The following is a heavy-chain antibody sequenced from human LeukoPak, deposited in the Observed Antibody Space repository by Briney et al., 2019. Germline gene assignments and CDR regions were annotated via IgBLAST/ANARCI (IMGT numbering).Heavy chain of an antibody. CDR1: GGSISSSSYY. Sequence: SEILSLTCTVSGGSISSSSYYWGWIRQPPGKGLEWIGSIYYSGSTYYNPSLKSRVTISVDTSKNQFSLKLSSVTAADTAVYYCAKTPGAGWRGYYFDYWGQGTLVTVSS. CDR2: IYYSGST. CDR3: AKTPGAGWRGYYFDY. V-gene: IGHV4-39*01. D-gene: IGHD6-19*01. J-gene: IGHJ4*02.